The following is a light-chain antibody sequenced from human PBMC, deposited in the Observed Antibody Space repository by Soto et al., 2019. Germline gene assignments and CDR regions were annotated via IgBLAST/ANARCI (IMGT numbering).Light chain of an antibody. V-gene: IGLV1-44*01. Sequence: QLVLTQPPSASGTPGQRVTISCSGSSTNIGSNTVNWFQHLPGTAPKLLIYTNNQRPSGVPDRFFGSKSGTSASLAISGLQSEDEADYYCATWDDSLNGYVFGTGTKLTVL. CDR2: TNN. CDR1: STNIGSNT. J-gene: IGLJ1*01. CDR3: ATWDDSLNGYV.